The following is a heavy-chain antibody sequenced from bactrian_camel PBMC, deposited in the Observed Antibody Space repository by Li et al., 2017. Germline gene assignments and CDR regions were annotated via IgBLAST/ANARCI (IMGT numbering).Heavy chain of an antibody. CDR1: GFNTADSP. CDR2: VRGDGTT. D-gene: IGHD2*01. V-gene: IGHV3S60*01. CDR3: AAEPAVFGYCGGGYYPSNGF. Sequence: HVQLVESGGGSVQAGGSLNLSCTTSGFNTADSPMAWYRQAPGKECELVSMVRGDGTTKYADSVNGRLTISRDNAKNAVYLRMNNLTPEDTAMYYCAAEPAVFGYCGGGYYPSNGFWGQGTQVTVS. J-gene: IGHJ6*01.